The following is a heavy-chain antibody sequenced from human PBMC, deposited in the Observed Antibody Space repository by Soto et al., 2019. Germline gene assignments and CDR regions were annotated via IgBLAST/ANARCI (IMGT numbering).Heavy chain of an antibody. CDR1: GVTFSSYA. CDR2: IIPIFGTA. CDR3: AAKNLQDIVVVPAAANFYYYYYGMDV. V-gene: IGHV1-69*13. D-gene: IGHD2-2*01. J-gene: IGHJ6*02. Sequence: ASVKVSCKASGVTFSSYAISWVRQAPGQGLEWMGGIIPIFGTANYAQKFQGRVTITADESTSTAYMELSSLRSEDTAVYYCAAKNLQDIVVVPAAANFYYYYYGMDVWGQGTTVTVSS.